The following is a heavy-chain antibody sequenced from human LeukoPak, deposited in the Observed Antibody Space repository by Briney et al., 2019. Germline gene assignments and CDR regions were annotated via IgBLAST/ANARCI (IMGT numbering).Heavy chain of an antibody. D-gene: IGHD1-26*01. J-gene: IGHJ4*02. CDR2: INPNSGGT. V-gene: IGHV1-2*02. CDR3: ARAGRWEEQGHLELFDL. CDR1: GYTLTGYY. Sequence: ASVTVSCKASGYTLTGYYMNWVRQAPGQGLEWMGWINPNSGGTNYGQKFQGRVTMTRDTSISIVYMELSRLRSDDTAVYYCARAGRWEEQGHLELFDLWGQGTVVTVSS.